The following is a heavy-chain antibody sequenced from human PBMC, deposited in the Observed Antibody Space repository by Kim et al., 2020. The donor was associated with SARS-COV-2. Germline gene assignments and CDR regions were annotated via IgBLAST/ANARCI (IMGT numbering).Heavy chain of an antibody. CDR1: GGSISSNNC. J-gene: IGHJ4*02. V-gene: IGHV4-4*02. D-gene: IGHD3-9*01. Sequence: SETLSLTCAVSGGSISSNNCWSWVRQPPGKGLEWIGEICHSGNTNYNPSLKSRVTISVDTSKNQFSLKLTSVTTADTAVYYCASTISRTVDYWGQGILVTVSS. CDR3: ASTISRTVDY. CDR2: ICHSGNT.